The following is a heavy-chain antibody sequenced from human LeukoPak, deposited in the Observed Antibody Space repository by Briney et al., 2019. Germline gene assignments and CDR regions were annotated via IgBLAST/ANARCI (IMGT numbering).Heavy chain of an antibody. J-gene: IGHJ4*02. D-gene: IGHD1-26*01. V-gene: IGHV4-39*01. Sequence: PSETLSLTCTVSGGSISSYYWGWIRQPPGKGLEWIGSIYYSGSTYYNPSLKSRVTISVDTSKNQFSLKLSSVTAADTAVYYCARLSGSYFDYWGQGTLDTVSS. CDR3: ARLSGSYFDY. CDR1: GGSISSYY. CDR2: IYYSGST.